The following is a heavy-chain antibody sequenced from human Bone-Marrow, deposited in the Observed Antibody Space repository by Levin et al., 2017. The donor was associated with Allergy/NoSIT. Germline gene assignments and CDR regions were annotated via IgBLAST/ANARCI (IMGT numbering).Heavy chain of an antibody. CDR1: GYNFSTDW. CDR2: IYPGDSDT. Sequence: KAGGSLRLSCQGSGYNFSTDWIAWVRQMPGKGLEWMGIIYPGDSDTRYSPSFQGQVTFSADKTISTAYLQWSSLEASDTAIYYCARRRYYESSGSGYYYGLDFWGQGTTVTVSS. J-gene: IGHJ6*02. CDR3: ARRRYYESSGSGYYYGLDF. V-gene: IGHV5-51*01. D-gene: IGHD3-22*01.